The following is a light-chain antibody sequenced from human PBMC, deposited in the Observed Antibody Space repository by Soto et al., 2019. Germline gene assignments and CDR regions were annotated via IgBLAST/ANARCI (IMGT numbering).Light chain of an antibody. V-gene: IGKV3D-15*01. CDR1: QSVSTS. CDR2: DAF. J-gene: IGKJ1*01. Sequence: EIVMTQSPATLSVSPGERATLSCRASQSVSTSYVAWYQQKFGQAPRLLIYDAFSRATGIPDRFSASGSGTEFTLTISSLQSEDFGIYYCQQYYHWPRTFGQGTKVDIK. CDR3: QQYYHWPRT.